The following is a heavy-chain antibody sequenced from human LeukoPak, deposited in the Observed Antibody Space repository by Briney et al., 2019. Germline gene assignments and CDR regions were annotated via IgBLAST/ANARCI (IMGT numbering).Heavy chain of an antibody. J-gene: IGHJ4*02. CDR3: AREHLGYYDSSTLGLWDY. D-gene: IGHD3-22*01. Sequence: ETLSLTCTVSGGSISSSSYYWGWIRQPPGKGLEWIGSIYYSGSTYYNPSLKSRVTISVDTSKNQFSLKLSSVTAADTAVYYCAREHLGYYDSSTLGLWDYWGQGTLVTVSS. CDR1: GGSISSSSYY. V-gene: IGHV4-39*07. CDR2: IYYSGST.